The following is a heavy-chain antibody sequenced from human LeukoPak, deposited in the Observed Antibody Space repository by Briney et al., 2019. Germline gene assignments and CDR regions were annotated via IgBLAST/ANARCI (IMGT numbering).Heavy chain of an antibody. Sequence: PGGSLRLSCAASGFTVSSNYMSWVRQAPGKGLEWVSVIYSGGSTYYADSVKGRFTISRDNSKNTLYLQMNSLRAEGTAVYYCARNPTMVRGVPNWFDPWGQGTLVTVSS. CDR3: ARNPTMVRGVPNWFDP. CDR2: IYSGGST. D-gene: IGHD3-10*01. J-gene: IGHJ5*02. CDR1: GFTVSSNY. V-gene: IGHV3-53*01.